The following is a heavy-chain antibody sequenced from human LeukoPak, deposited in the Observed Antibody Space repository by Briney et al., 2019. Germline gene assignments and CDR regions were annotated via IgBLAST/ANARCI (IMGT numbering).Heavy chain of an antibody. CDR3: AGDRELLSY. J-gene: IGHJ4*02. V-gene: IGHV1-2*02. CDR2: INPNSGGT. Sequence: ASVKVSCKASGYTFIGYYIHWVRQAPGQGLEWMGWINPNSGGTNYAQKLQGRVTMTRDTSISTAYMELSSLRSDDTAVYYCAGDRELLSYWGQGTLVTVSS. D-gene: IGHD1-26*01. CDR1: GYTFIGYY.